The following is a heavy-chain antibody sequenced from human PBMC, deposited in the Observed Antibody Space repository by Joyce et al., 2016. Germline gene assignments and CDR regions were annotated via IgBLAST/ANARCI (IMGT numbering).Heavy chain of an antibody. CDR3: AREAVTGTDL. V-gene: IGHV1-8*01. CDR2: MNPSNGNT. Sequence: QVQLVQSGAEVKKPGASVKVSCKASGYTFTSYDINWVRQATGQGLEWMGWMNPSNGNTDFAQKFQGRVSMTRNTSISTAYMELSGLRSEDTAVYYCAREAVTGTDLWGQGTLVTVSS. D-gene: IGHD1-7*01. CDR1: GYTFTSYD. J-gene: IGHJ5*02.